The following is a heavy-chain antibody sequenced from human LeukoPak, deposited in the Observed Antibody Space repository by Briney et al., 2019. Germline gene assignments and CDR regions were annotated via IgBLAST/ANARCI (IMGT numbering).Heavy chain of an antibody. V-gene: IGHV4-30-2*01. CDR3: ARAVRGVISAGYYFDY. CDR2: IYHSGST. Sequence: SQTLSLTCAVSGGSTSSGGYSWRWIRQPPGKGLEWIGYIYHSGSTYCNPSLKSRVTISVGRSKNQFSLKLSSVTAADTAVYYCARAVRGVISAGYYFDYWGQGTLVTVSS. D-gene: IGHD3-10*01. J-gene: IGHJ4*02. CDR1: GGSTSSGGYS.